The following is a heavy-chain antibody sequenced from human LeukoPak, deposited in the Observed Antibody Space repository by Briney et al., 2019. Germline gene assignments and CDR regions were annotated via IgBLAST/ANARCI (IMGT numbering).Heavy chain of an antibody. J-gene: IGHJ4*02. Sequence: WVPLRLSCAASGFTFSSYAMSWVRKAPGKGLEWVSALSDSGDYTYSADSVKGRFTISRDTSKNTLYLQMNSLRAEDTAVYYCAKARGTYYFDYWGQGTLVTVSS. CDR3: AKARGTYYFDY. D-gene: IGHD1-26*01. V-gene: IGHV3-23*01. CDR1: GFTFSSYA. CDR2: LSDSGDYT.